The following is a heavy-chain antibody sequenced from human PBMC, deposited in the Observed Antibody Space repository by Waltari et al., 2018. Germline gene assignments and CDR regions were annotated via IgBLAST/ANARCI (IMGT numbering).Heavy chain of an antibody. CDR3: ARELGDGYNYAFDI. J-gene: IGHJ3*02. Sequence: EVQLVESGGGLVKPGGSLRLSCAASGFPFSSYSMNWVRQAPGKGLEWVSSISSSSSYIYYADSVKGRFTISRDNAKNSLYLQMNSLRAEDTAVYYCARELGDGYNYAFDIWGQGTMVTVSS. CDR1: GFPFSSYS. V-gene: IGHV3-21*01. CDR2: ISSSSSYI. D-gene: IGHD5-12*01.